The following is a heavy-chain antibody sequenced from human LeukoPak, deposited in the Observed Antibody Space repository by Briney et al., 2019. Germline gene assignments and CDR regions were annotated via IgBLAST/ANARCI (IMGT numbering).Heavy chain of an antibody. Sequence: SETLSLTCAVSGGSISSSNWWSWVGQPPGKGLEWIGEIYHSGSTNYNPSLKSRVTLSVDKSKNQFSLKLSSVTAADTAVYYCAAPTAMGPYYYYGMDVWGQGTTVTVSS. CDR2: IYHSGST. CDR1: GGSISSSNW. CDR3: AAPTAMGPYYYYGMDV. J-gene: IGHJ6*02. V-gene: IGHV4-4*02. D-gene: IGHD5-18*01.